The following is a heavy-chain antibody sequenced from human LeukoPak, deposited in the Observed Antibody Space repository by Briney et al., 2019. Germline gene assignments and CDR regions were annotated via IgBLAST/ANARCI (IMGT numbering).Heavy chain of an antibody. Sequence: GGSLRLSCAGSGFTFSDHYIDWVRQAPGKGLEWVSAISGSGGSTYYADSVKGRFTISRDNSKNTLYLQMNSLRAEDTAVYYCAKEGREGAYYYYYYGMDVWGQGTTVTVSS. CDR1: GFTFSDHY. V-gene: IGHV3-23*01. CDR2: ISGSGGST. CDR3: AKEGREGAYYYYYYGMDV. J-gene: IGHJ6*02.